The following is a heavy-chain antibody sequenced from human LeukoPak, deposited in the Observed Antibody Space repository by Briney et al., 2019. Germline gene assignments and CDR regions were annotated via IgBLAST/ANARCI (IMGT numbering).Heavy chain of an antibody. V-gene: IGHV1-18*01. CDR3: ARDKARYCSGGSCYVGPY. D-gene: IGHD2-15*01. CDR1: GYTFTSYG. Sequence: ASVKVSCKASGYTFTSYGISWARQAPGQGLEWMGWISAYNGNTNYAQKLQGRVTMTTDTSTSTAYMELRSLRSDDTAVYYCARDKARYCSGGSCYVGPYWGQGTLVTVSS. J-gene: IGHJ4*02. CDR2: ISAYNGNT.